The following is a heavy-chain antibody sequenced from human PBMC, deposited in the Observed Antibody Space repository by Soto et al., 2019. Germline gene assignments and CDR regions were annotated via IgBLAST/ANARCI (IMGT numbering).Heavy chain of an antibody. CDR1: GYTFTNYG. V-gene: IGHV1-18*04. CDR3: ESSPAATGTSLLDP. CDR2: ISGYNGHT. D-gene: IGHD6-13*01. J-gene: IGHJ5*02. Sequence: ASVKVSCKASGYTFTNYGITWVRQAPGEGLEWMGWISGYNGHTNYAQKVQGRVTMTTDTSTSTAYMELRSLRSDDTAVFYCESSPAATGTSLLDPWGQGTMVIV.